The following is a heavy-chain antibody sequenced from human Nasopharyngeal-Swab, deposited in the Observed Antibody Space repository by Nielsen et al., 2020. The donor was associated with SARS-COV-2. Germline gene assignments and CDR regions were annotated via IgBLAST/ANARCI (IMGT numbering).Heavy chain of an antibody. V-gene: IGHV1-69*05. CDR3: ARDRGYYDILTGYYNVGYYYYYGMDV. Sequence: SVKVSCKASGGTFSSYAISWVRQAPGQGLEWMGGIIPIFGTANYAQKLQGRVTMTTDTSTSTAYMELRSLRSDDTAVYYCARDRGYYDILTGYYNVGYYYYYGMDVWGQGTTVTVSS. J-gene: IGHJ6*02. CDR2: IIPIFGTA. CDR1: GGTFSSYA. D-gene: IGHD3-9*01.